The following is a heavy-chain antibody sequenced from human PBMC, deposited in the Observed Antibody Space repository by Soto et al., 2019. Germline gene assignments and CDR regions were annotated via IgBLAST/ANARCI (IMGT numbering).Heavy chain of an antibody. Sequence: QVQLVQSGAEVKKPGASVKVSCKTSGYTFSNHFIYWVRQAPGQGPEWVGIINPSHGSTSYAQKFQDRVDMTTDTSTSTVYMDLSSVSAEDTAVYYCARVGAQHLWFGELSHWGQGTLVTVSS. CDR2: INPSHGST. D-gene: IGHD3-10*01. CDR3: ARVGAQHLWFGELSH. V-gene: IGHV1-46*01. J-gene: IGHJ4*02. CDR1: GYTFSNHF.